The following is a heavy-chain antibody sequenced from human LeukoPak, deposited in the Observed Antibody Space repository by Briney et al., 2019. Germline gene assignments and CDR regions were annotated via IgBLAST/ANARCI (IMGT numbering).Heavy chain of an antibody. CDR2: INTDGSTT. CDR3: ARAVFWSGYYGY. V-gene: IGHV3-74*01. CDR1: GFTLSGYW. D-gene: IGHD3-3*01. Sequence: GGSLRLSCAASGFTLSGYWMHWVRQAPGKGLVWVSRINTDGSTTDYADSVKGRLTISRDNAKNTLYLQMNSLRDEDTAVYYCARAVFWSGYYGYWGQGTLVTVSS. J-gene: IGHJ4*02.